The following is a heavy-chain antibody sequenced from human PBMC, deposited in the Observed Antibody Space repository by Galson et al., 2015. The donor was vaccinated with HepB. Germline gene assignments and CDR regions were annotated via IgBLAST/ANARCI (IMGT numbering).Heavy chain of an antibody. CDR2: ISSGGST. J-gene: IGHJ4*02. CDR1: GFTVTTNY. V-gene: IGHV3-53*01. D-gene: IGHD3-22*01. Sequence: SLRLSCAASGFTVTTNYMSWVRQAPGKGLGWVSIISSGGSTYYADSVKGRFTIPRDNSKNTLYLQMHSLRAEDTAVYYCAKSYNYDSSGHYPFDYWGQGTLGTVPS. CDR3: AKSYNYDSSGHYPFDY.